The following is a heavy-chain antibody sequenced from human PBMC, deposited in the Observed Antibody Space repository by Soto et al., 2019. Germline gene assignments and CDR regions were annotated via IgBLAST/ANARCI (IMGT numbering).Heavy chain of an antibody. Sequence: PGGSLRLSCAASGFTFSSYAMSWVRQAPGKGLEWVSAISGSGGSTYYADSVKGRFTISRDNSKNTLYLQMNSLRAEDTAVYYCAKADIVVVPAAIGEYSYYSSYMDGWGKGTTVTVSS. CDR1: GFTFSSYA. D-gene: IGHD2-2*02. CDR2: ISGSGGST. CDR3: AKADIVVVPAAIGEYSYYSSYMDG. V-gene: IGHV3-23*01. J-gene: IGHJ6*03.